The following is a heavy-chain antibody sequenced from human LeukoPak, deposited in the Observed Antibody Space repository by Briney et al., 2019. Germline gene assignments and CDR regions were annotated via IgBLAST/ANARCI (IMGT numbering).Heavy chain of an antibody. Sequence: GGSLRLSCAASGFTFSNAWMSWVRQAPGKGLEWVGRSKSKTDGGTTDYAAPVKGRFTISRDDSKNTLYLQMNSLKTEDTAVYYCTTVVLRYFDWLRTFDYWGQGTLVTVSS. V-gene: IGHV3-15*01. CDR2: SKSKTDGGTT. D-gene: IGHD3-9*01. CDR1: GFTFSNAW. J-gene: IGHJ4*02. CDR3: TTVVLRYFDWLRTFDY.